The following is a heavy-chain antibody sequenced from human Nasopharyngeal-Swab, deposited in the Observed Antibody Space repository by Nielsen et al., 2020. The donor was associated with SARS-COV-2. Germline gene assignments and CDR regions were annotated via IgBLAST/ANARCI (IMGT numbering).Heavy chain of an antibody. J-gene: IGHJ4*02. V-gene: IGHV4-59*01. CDR3: ARVRVPNYSRGWHLDY. CDR1: GASIGTYY. Sequence: SETLSFTCNVSGASIGTYYWSWIRQPPGKGLEWIGYMYFSGSTNYNPSLKSRVTMSLDTSKNQISLKLSSVTAADTARYYCARVRVPNYSRGWHLDYWGQGTLVTVSS. CDR2: MYFSGST. D-gene: IGHD6-19*01.